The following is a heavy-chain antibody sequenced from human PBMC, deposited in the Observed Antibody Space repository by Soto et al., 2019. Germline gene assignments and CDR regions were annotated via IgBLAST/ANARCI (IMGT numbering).Heavy chain of an antibody. CDR2: IYYSGST. Sequence: SETLSLTCTVSGGSITSYYWSWIRQPPGKGLEWIGYIYYSGSTNYNPSLKSRVSISVDTSKNQFSLKLTSVTAADTAVYYCAAQGVDITMAPFDFWGQGALVTVSS. D-gene: IGHD3-10*01. CDR3: AAQGVDITMAPFDF. V-gene: IGHV4-59*01. CDR1: GGSITSYY. J-gene: IGHJ4*02.